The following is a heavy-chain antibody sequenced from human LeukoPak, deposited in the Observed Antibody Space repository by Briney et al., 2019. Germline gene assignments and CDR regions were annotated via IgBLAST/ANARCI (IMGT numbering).Heavy chain of an antibody. CDR3: ARTETWNSSYFDY. J-gene: IGHJ4*02. CDR2: IYYSGST. D-gene: IGHD1-7*01. V-gene: IGHV4-31*03. Sequence: PSETLSLTCTVSGGSISSGGYYWSWIRQHPGKGLEWIGYIYYSGSTYYNPSLKSRVTISVDTSKNQFSLKLSSVTAADTAVYYCARTETWNSSYFDYWGQGTLVTVSS. CDR1: GGSISSGGYY.